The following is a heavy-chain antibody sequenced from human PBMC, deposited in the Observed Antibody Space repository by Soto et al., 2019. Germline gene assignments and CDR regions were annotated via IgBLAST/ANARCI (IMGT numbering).Heavy chain of an antibody. CDR1: GFTFSSYA. J-gene: IGHJ4*02. V-gene: IGHV3-23*01. CDR3: AKVSYYESLH. D-gene: IGHD3-16*01. CDR2: ISGTGGST. Sequence: GGSLRLSCAASGFTFSSYAMNWVRQAPGKGLEWVSGISGTGGSTYYADSVKGRFTISRDNSKNTLYLLMNSLRAEDTAVYYCAKVSYYESLHWGQGTLVTVSS.